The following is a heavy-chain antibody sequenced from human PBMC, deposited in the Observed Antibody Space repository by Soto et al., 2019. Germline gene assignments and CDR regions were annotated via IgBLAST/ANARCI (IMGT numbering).Heavy chain of an antibody. D-gene: IGHD3-22*01. V-gene: IGHV1-69*02. CDR1: GGTFSSHT. Sequence: QVQLVQSGAEVKKPGSSVKVSCKASGGTFSSHTISWVRQAPGQGLEWMGRIIPILDIPNYARKFQGRVTITADKSTSTAYMELSSLRSEDTAVYYCARADYYDSSGWSTASDIWGQGTMVTVSS. CDR3: ARADYYDSSGWSTASDI. J-gene: IGHJ3*02. CDR2: IIPILDIP.